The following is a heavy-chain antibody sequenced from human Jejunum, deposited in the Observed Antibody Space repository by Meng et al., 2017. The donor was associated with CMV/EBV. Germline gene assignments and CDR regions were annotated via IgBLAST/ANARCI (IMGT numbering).Heavy chain of an antibody. CDR1: GYTFTSYA. Sequence: VQLVQSGAEVKKPGDSVNVSCKASGYTFTSYAINWVRQGTGQGLEWMGWMNPNRGTTGYAQKFQGRVTMTRNISKSTAYMDLSSLRSEDTAVYYCATGVADFEYWGQGTLVTVSS. CDR3: ATGVADFEY. J-gene: IGHJ4*02. D-gene: IGHD6-19*01. V-gene: IGHV1-8*01. CDR2: MNPNRGTT.